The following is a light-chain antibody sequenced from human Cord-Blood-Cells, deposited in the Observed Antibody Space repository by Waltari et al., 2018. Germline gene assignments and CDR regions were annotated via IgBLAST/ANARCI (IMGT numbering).Light chain of an antibody. CDR2: GAS. V-gene: IGKV3-15*01. CDR3: QQYNNWWT. J-gene: IGKJ1*01. Sequence: EIVMTQSPATLSVSPGDRATLSCRASQSVSSNLAWYQQKPGQAPRLLIYGASTRATGIPARFSGSGSWTEFTLTISSLQSEDFAVYYCQQYNNWWTFGQGTKVEIK. CDR1: QSVSSN.